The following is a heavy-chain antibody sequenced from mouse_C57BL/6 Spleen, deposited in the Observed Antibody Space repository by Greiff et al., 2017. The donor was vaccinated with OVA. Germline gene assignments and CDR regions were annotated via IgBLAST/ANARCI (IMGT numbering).Heavy chain of an antibody. J-gene: IGHJ3*01. CDR3: ARSNYDYDAAY. V-gene: IGHV1-69*01. CDR1: GYTFTSYW. D-gene: IGHD2-4*01. CDR2: IDPSDSYT. Sequence: VQLQQSGAELVMPGASVKLSCKASGYTFTSYWMHWVKQRPGQGLEWIGEIDPSDSYTNYNQKFKGKSTLTVDKSSSTAYMQLSSLTSEDSAVYYCARSNYDYDAAYWGQGTLVTVSA.